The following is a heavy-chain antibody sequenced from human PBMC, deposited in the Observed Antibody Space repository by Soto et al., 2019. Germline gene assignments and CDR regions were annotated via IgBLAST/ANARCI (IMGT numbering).Heavy chain of an antibody. V-gene: IGHV4-34*01. Sequence: SETLSLTCAVYGGSFSGYHWSWIRQPPGKGLEWIGEINHSGSTNYNPSLKSRVTISVDTSKNQFSLKLSSVTAADTAVYYCARWGHYYDSSGYYSRTFDYWGQGTLVTVSS. CDR2: INHSGST. J-gene: IGHJ4*02. CDR1: GGSFSGYH. D-gene: IGHD3-22*01. CDR3: ARWGHYYDSSGYYSRTFDY.